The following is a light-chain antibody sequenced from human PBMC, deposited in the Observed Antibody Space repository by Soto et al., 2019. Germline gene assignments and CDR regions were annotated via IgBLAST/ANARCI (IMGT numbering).Light chain of an antibody. CDR3: QQRSNFWT. CDR1: QSVSSY. J-gene: IGKJ1*01. V-gene: IGKV3-11*01. Sequence: EIVLTQSPATLSLSPGERATLSCRASQSVSSYLAWYQQKPGQAPRLLIYDASNRATGIPARFSGSGSGTDFTLTISSLDPEDFAVYYCQQRSNFWTFGQGTKVDIK. CDR2: DAS.